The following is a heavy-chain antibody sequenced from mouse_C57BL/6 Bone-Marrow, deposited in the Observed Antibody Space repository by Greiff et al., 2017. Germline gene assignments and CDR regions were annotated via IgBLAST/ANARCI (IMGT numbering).Heavy chain of an antibody. CDR2: IDPSDSYT. J-gene: IGHJ4*01. CDR1: GYTFTSYW. Sequence: QVQLQQPGAELVMPGASVKLSCKASGYTFTSYWMHWVKQRPGQGLEWIGEIDPSDSYTNYNQKFKGKSTLTVDKSSSTAYMQLSSLTSEDSAVYYCARRLGGGAMDYWGQGTSVTVSS. V-gene: IGHV1-69*01. CDR3: ARRLGGGAMDY.